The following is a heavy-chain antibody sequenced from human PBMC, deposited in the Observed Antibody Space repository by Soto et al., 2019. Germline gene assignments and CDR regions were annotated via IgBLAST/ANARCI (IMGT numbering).Heavy chain of an antibody. CDR2: IYYSGST. D-gene: IGHD3-9*01. CDR1: GDSISSRNYY. CDR3: ASYELSTAYFPQFLFDY. Sequence: PSETLSLTCSVSGDSISSRNYYWGWIRQPPGKGLEWIGSIYYSGSTYYNLSLKSRVSMSLDMSKNRFSLQLTSLTAADTAVYYCASYELSTAYFPQFLFDYWGQGTLVTVSS. V-gene: IGHV4-39*02. J-gene: IGHJ4*02.